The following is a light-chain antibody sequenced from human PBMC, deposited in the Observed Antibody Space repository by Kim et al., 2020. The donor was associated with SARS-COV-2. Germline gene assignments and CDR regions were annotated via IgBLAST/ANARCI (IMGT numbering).Light chain of an antibody. J-gene: IGKJ4*01. Sequence: PGERATLSCRASQSVGNYLSWYQHKPGQAPRLLIYDASNRATGIPARFSGSGSATDFTLTISSLEPEDFAVFYCQQHSSRPLTFGGGTKVDI. CDR1: QSVGNY. V-gene: IGKV3-11*01. CDR3: QQHSSRPLT. CDR2: DAS.